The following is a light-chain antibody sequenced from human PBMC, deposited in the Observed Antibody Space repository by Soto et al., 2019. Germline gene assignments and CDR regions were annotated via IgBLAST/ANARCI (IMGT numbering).Light chain of an antibody. CDR1: SSNIGSNT. CDR3: GAWDDRLNGLV. J-gene: IGLJ1*01. CDR2: NNN. Sequence: QAVVTQPPSASGTPGQRVTISCSGSSSNIGSNTVNWYQQLPGTAPKLLIYNNNQRPSWVPDRFSGSKSGTSASLAISGLQSEDEADYYCGAWDDRLNGLVFGTGTKLTVL. V-gene: IGLV1-44*01.